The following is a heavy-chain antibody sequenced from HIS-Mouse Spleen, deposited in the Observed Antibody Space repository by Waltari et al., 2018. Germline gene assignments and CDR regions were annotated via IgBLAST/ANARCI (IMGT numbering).Heavy chain of an antibody. V-gene: IGHV1-2*02. CDR3: ARDYYGSGSYYYYYGMDV. J-gene: IGHJ6*02. CDR2: INPNSGGT. D-gene: IGHD3-10*01. Sequence: QVQLGQSGAEVKKPGASVKVSCKASGYTFTGYYMHRVRQAPGQGLEWMGWINPNSGGTNYAQKFQGRVTMTRDTSISTAYMELSRLRSDDTAVYYCARDYYGSGSYYYYYGMDVWGQGTTVTVSS. CDR1: GYTFTGYY.